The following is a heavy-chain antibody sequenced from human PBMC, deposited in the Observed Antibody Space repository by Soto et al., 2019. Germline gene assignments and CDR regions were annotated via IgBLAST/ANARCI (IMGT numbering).Heavy chain of an antibody. CDR2: INHSGST. J-gene: IGHJ4*02. V-gene: IGHV4-34*01. D-gene: IGHD1-1*01. Sequence: QVQLQQWGAGLLKPSETLSLTCAVYGGSFSGYYWSWIRQPPGKGLEWIGEINHSGSTNYNPSLRGRVTISVDTAKNQVSLKLSSVTAADAAVYYCARGSRGTNVWGQGTLVTVSS. CDR1: GGSFSGYY. CDR3: ARGSRGTNV.